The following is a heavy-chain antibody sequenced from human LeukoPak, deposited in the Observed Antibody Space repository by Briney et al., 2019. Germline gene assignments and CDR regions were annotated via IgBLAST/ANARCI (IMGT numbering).Heavy chain of an antibody. CDR1: GLTFSSYG. V-gene: IGHV3-33*08. CDR3: ARASSGGYYYYGMDV. J-gene: IGHJ6*02. Sequence: GSLRLSCAASGLTFSSYGMHWVRQAPGKGLEWVAVIWYDGSNKYYADSVKGRFTISRDNSKNTLYLQMNSLRAEDTAVYYCARASSGGYYYYGMDVWGQGTTVTVSS. D-gene: IGHD6-19*01. CDR2: IWYDGSNK.